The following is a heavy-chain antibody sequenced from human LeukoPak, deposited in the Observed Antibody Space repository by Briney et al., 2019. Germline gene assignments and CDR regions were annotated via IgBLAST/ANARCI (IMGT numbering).Heavy chain of an antibody. J-gene: IGHJ4*02. Sequence: GGSLRLSCAASGVTSSSYWMSWARQATAKGLEWVANIKHDGSEKYYVASLKGRFTISRDNAKNSLYLQMNSLRAEDTAVYYCASPGRYYDSSGYHYWGQGTLVTVSS. CDR2: IKHDGSEK. CDR1: GVTSSSYW. D-gene: IGHD3-22*01. CDR3: ASPGRYYDSSGYHY. V-gene: IGHV3-7*01.